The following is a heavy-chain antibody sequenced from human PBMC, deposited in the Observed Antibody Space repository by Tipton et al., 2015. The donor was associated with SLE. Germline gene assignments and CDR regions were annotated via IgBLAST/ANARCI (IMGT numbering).Heavy chain of an antibody. Sequence: SLRLSCTASGFTFGDYAMSWVRQAPGKGLEWVGFIRSKAYGGSTEYAASVKGRFTISRDDSKSIGYLQMNSLKTEDTAVYYCTGDSSAPHAFDIGGQGTMVPASS. CDR2: IRSKAYGGST. CDR1: GFTFGDYA. J-gene: IGHJ3*02. CDR3: TGDSSAPHAFDI. V-gene: IGHV3-49*04. D-gene: IGHD3-22*01.